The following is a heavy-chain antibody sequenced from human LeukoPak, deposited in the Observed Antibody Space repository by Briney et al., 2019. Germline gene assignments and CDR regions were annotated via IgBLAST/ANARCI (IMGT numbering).Heavy chain of an antibody. D-gene: IGHD6-13*01. CDR1: GFTFSDYT. Sequence: PGGSLRLSCPASGFTFSDYTMPWLRQAPGKGLEWVAVIWRDGTYISYGDSVRGRFTISRDNSKNTLYLQMNSLRAEDTAVYYCAREGPTTAVGSGAPDIWGLGTMVTVSS. CDR2: IWRDGTYI. J-gene: IGHJ3*02. V-gene: IGHV3-33*01. CDR3: AREGPTTAVGSGAPDI.